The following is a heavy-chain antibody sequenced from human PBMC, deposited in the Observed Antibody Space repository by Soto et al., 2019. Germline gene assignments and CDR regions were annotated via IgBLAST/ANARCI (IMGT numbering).Heavy chain of an antibody. CDR3: ARDDVDTAMPYGMDV. CDR2: IYYSGST. Sequence: SETLSLTCTVSGGSISSSSYYWGWIRQPPGKGLEWIGSIYYSGSTYYNPSLKSRVTISVDTSKNQFSLKLSSVTAADTAVYYCARDDVDTAMPYGMDVWGQGTTVTVSS. CDR1: GGSISSSSYY. J-gene: IGHJ6*02. V-gene: IGHV4-39*02. D-gene: IGHD5-18*01.